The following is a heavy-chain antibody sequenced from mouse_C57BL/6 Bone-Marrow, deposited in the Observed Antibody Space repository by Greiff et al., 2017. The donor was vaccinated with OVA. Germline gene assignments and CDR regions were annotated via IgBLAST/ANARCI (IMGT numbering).Heavy chain of an antibody. D-gene: IGHD4-1*01. J-gene: IGHJ2*01. CDR3: ARDLGRNYFDY. CDR2: INPNNGGT. Sequence: VQLQQSGPELVKPGASVKISCKASGYTFTDYYMNWVKQSHGKSLEWIGDINPNNGGTSYNQKFKGKATLTVDKSSSTAYMELRSLTSEDSAVYYCARDLGRNYFDYWGQGTTLTVSS. CDR1: GYTFTDYY. V-gene: IGHV1-26*01.